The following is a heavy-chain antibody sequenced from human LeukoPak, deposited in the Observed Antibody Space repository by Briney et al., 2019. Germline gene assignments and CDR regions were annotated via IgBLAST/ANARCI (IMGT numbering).Heavy chain of an antibody. Sequence: SETLSLTCTVSGGAISSHYWSWIRQPPGKGLEWIGYIYYSGSTNYNPSLKSRVTISVDRSKKQFSLKLTSVTGADTAVYYCAGERGEEYSSGWYKRNYFDNWGQGIRVTVSS. J-gene: IGHJ4*02. CDR2: IYYSGST. CDR1: GGAISSHY. CDR3: AGERGEEYSSGWYKRNYFDN. D-gene: IGHD6-19*01. V-gene: IGHV4-59*11.